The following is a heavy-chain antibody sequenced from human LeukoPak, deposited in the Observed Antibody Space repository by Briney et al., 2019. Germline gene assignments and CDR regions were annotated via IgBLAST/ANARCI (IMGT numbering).Heavy chain of an antibody. V-gene: IGHV3-7*01. D-gene: IGHD3-22*01. J-gene: IGHJ4*02. Sequence: PGGSLRLSCAASGFTFRSYWMSWVRQAPGKGVEWVANIKQDGSEKYYVDSVKGRFAISRDNAKNSLYLQMNSLRAEDTAVYYCAKTYYYDSSGYYPFDYWGQGTLVTVAS. CDR3: AKTYYYDSSGYYPFDY. CDR2: IKQDGSEK. CDR1: GFTFRSYW.